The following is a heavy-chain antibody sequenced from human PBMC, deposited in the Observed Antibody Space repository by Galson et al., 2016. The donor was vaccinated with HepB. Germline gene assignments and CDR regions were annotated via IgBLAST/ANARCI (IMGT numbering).Heavy chain of an antibody. Sequence: SLRLSCAASGFNFSGYAMHWVRQAPGKGLEWVSLISRDGHNEHLIDSVKGRFTLSRDNSKSILYLQMDRLRPEDTATYYCAHLTIWEKWSVPWGQGTLVIVSS. CDR1: GFNFSGYA. D-gene: IGHD7-27*01. V-gene: IGHV3-30*04. J-gene: IGHJ5*01. CDR2: ISRDGHNE. CDR3: AHLTIWEKWSVP.